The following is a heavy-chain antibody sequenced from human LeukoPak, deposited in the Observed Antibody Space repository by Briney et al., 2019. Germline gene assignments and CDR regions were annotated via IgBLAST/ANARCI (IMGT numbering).Heavy chain of an antibody. D-gene: IGHD3-22*01. Sequence: ASVKVSCKVSGYTLTELSMHWVRQAPGKGLEWMGGFDPEDGETIYAQKFQGRVTMTEDTTTDTAYMELSSLRSEDTAVYYCATFRISDSSGYYSWDYWGQGTLVTVSS. V-gene: IGHV1-24*01. CDR2: FDPEDGET. CDR1: GYTLTELS. J-gene: IGHJ4*02. CDR3: ATFRISDSSGYYSWDY.